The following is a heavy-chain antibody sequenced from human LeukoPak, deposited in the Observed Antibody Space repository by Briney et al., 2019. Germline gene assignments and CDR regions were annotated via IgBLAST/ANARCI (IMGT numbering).Heavy chain of an antibody. CDR3: AIWETDQGGEFDS. CDR1: GFTFSSYS. D-gene: IGHD3-16*01. J-gene: IGHJ4*02. V-gene: IGHV3-48*04. CDR2: ISSLSGTI. Sequence: PGGSLRLSCAASGFTFSSYSMNWVRQAPGKGLEWVSYISSLSGTINYSVSVKGRFTISRDNARNSLYLQMNGLRVEDTAVYFCAIWETDQGGEFDSWGQGTLVTVSS.